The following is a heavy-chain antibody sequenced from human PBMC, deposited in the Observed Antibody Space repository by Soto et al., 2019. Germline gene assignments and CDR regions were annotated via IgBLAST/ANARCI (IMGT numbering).Heavy chain of an antibody. V-gene: IGHV4-30-4*01. CDR2: ISYSGST. Sequence: QVQLQESGPGLVKPSQTLSLTCTVSGGSISSGDYYWSWIRQPPGKGLEWIGYISYSGSTYYNPSVNRRVTISVDTSNNQFSRKLSSVTAADTAVYYCARVRIQGWFDPWGQGTLVTVSS. CDR3: ARVRIQGWFDP. CDR1: GGSISSGDYY. J-gene: IGHJ5*02.